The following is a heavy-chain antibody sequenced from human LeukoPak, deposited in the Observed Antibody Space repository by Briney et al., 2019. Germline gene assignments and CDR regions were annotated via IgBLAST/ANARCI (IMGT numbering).Heavy chain of an antibody. V-gene: IGHV1-18*04. J-gene: IGHJ4*02. CDR3: ASSSPKYSSGWSDTWPFDY. CDR1: GYTFTSYG. D-gene: IGHD6-19*01. CDR2: ISAYNGNT. Sequence: GASVKVSCKASGYTFTSYGISWVRQAPGQGLEWMGWISAYNGNTNYAQKLQGRVTMTTDTSTSTAYMELRSLRSDDTAVYYCASSSPKYSSGWSDTWPFDYWGQGTLSPSPQ.